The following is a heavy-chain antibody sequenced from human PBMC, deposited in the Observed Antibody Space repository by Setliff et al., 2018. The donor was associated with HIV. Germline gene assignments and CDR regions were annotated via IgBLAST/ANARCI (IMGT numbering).Heavy chain of an antibody. CDR2: ISSSNSI. V-gene: IGHV3-48*03. Sequence: GSLRLSCAASGFTFSRYEMNWVRQAPGKGLEWVSYISSSNSIYYADSVRGRFTISRDNAKSSLYLQMTSLRAEDTAVYYCARDDYDISTGYYPDWGQGTLVTVSS. CDR3: ARDDYDISTGYYPD. D-gene: IGHD3-9*01. CDR1: GFTFSRYE. J-gene: IGHJ4*02.